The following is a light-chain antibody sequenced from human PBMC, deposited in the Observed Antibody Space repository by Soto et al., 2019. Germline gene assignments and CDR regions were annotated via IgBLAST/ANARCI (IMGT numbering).Light chain of an antibody. CDR2: AAS. CDR3: QQTYSNTGT. V-gene: IGKV1-17*01. Sequence: DIQMTQSRSSLSASLGDRVTITFLARQGIRNDLAWYPQKTGKAPKRLIYAASSLQSGVPSRLRGSGYGTELTLTISSVSYEDFETYYCQQTYSNTGTFGHGTKVDI. J-gene: IGKJ1*01. CDR1: QGIRND.